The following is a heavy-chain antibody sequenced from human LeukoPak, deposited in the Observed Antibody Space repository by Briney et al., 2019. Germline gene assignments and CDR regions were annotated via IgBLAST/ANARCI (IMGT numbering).Heavy chain of an antibody. V-gene: IGHV3-23*01. D-gene: IGHD3-10*01. Sequence: AGGSPRLSCAASGFTFSSSAMSWVRQAPWKGLEWVSAISSSGGSTYYADSVKGRFTISRDNSKNTLYLQMNSLRAEDTAVYYCAKGRASGSYEADYSGQGTLVPVSS. J-gene: IGHJ4*02. CDR3: AKGRASGSYEADY. CDR2: ISSSGGST. CDR1: GFTFSSSA.